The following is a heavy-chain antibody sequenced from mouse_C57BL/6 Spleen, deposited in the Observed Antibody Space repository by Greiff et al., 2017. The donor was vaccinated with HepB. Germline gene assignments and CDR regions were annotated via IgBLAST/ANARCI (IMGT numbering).Heavy chain of an antibody. Sequence: VQLQQSGAELVKPGASVKLSCKASGYTFTSYWMQWVKQRPGQGLEWIGEIDPSDSYTNYNQKFKGKATLTVDTSSSTAYMQLSSLTSEDSAVYYCARIDYGNLWFAYWGQGTLVTVSA. CDR2: IDPSDSYT. V-gene: IGHV1-50*01. CDR3: ARIDYGNLWFAY. CDR1: GYTFTSYW. J-gene: IGHJ3*01. D-gene: IGHD2-1*01.